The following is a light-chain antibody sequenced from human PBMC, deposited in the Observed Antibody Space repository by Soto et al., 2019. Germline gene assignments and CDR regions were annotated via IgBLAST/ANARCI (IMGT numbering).Light chain of an antibody. V-gene: IGKV1-5*01. CDR1: QRISSW. CDR2: DAS. J-gene: IGKJ4*01. Sequence: DIQMTQSPSTLSASVGDRVTITCRASQRISSWLAWYQQKPGKAPKLLIYDASSLESGVPSRFSGSGSGTEFTLTTSSLQPDDFATYYCQQYNSYSPTFGGGTKVDIK. CDR3: QQYNSYSPT.